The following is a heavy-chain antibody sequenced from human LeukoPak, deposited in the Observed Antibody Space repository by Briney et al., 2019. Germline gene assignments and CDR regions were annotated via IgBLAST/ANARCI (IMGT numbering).Heavy chain of an antibody. CDR2: VRCSGGST. CDR1: GFTFSSYA. J-gene: IGHJ4*02. D-gene: IGHD3-22*01. Sequence: GGSLRLFCAASGFTFSSYAMSWVRQAPGKGLEWVSAVRCSGGSTYYADSVKGRFTISRDNSKNTLYLQMNSLRAEDTAVYYCAKVRIPYDSSLDYWGQGTLVTVSS. CDR3: AKVRIPYDSSLDY. V-gene: IGHV3-23*01.